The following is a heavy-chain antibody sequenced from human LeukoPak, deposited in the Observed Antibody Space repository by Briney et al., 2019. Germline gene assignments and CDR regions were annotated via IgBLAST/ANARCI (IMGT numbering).Heavy chain of an antibody. D-gene: IGHD2-21*02. V-gene: IGHV1-69*01. CDR2: IIPIFGKA. Sequence: ASVKVSCKASGGTFSSYAISWVRQAPGQGLEWMGGIIPIFGKANYAQKFQGRVTITADESTSTAYIELSSLRSGDTAVYYCAREEREYCGGDCNDAFDIWGQGTMVTVSS. CDR1: GGTFSSYA. J-gene: IGHJ3*02. CDR3: AREEREYCGGDCNDAFDI.